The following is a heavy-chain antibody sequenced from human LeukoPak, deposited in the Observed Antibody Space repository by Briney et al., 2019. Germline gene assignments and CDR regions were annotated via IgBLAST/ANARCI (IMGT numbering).Heavy chain of an antibody. CDR1: GCTFSSYA. CDR3: ARDGWGLAYYFDY. V-gene: IGHV3-30*04. J-gene: IGHJ4*02. D-gene: IGHD7-27*01. CDR2: ISYDGSNK. Sequence: GGSLRLSCAASGCTFSSYAMHWVRQAPGKGLEWVAVISYDGSNKYYADSVKGRFTISRDNSKNTLYLQMNSLRAEDTAVYYCARDGWGLAYYFDYWGQGTLVTVSS.